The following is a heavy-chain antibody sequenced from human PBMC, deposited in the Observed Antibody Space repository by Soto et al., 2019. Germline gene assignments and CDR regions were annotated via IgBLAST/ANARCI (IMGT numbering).Heavy chain of an antibody. Sequence: GGSLRLSCAASGFTFSKYALSWVRQSPGKGLEWVSAISGSGGTTHYADSVKGRVTISRDNSKDTVFLQMNSLRAEDTAVYSCAKYYYDRSGSPLAFDYWGQGTLVTVSS. CDR3: AKYYYDRSGSPLAFDY. J-gene: IGHJ4*02. D-gene: IGHD3-22*01. CDR1: GFTFSKYA. V-gene: IGHV3-23*01. CDR2: ISGSGGTT.